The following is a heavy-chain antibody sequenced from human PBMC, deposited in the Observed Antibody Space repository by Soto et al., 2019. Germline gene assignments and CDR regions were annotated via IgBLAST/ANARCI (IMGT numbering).Heavy chain of an antibody. V-gene: IGHV1-69*01. CDR1: GGSFSKYG. J-gene: IGHJ4*02. Sequence: QMQLVQSGAEVKKPGSSLKVSCKASGGSFSKYGLNWVRQAPGQGLEWMGGITPIFGTSNHAQQFQGRVTITADESTTTVYMELSSLPSEDTALSYCTSTRVVGSTPFDYWGQGTLDTVSS. D-gene: IGHD2-2*01. CDR2: ITPIFGTS. CDR3: TSTRVVGSTPFDY.